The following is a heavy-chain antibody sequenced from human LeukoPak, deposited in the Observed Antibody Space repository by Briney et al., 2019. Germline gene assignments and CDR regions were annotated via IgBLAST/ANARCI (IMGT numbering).Heavy chain of an antibody. Sequence: PGGSLRLSCAASGFTFSSYAMSWVRQAPGKGLEWVSVISGGGGSTYYAASVKGRTTISRDNSKNTLYLQMNSLRAEDTAVYYGAKAQLTAATTTAGDYWGQGSLVTVSS. V-gene: IGHV3-23*01. CDR3: AKAQLTAATTTAGDY. J-gene: IGHJ4*02. D-gene: IGHD4-17*01. CDR2: ISGGGGST. CDR1: GFTFSSYA.